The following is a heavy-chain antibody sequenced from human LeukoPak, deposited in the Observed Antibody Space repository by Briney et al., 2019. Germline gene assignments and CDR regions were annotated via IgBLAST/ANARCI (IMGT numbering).Heavy chain of an antibody. D-gene: IGHD3-10*01. CDR2: INPNSGGT. CDR1: GYTFTGYY. V-gene: IGHV1-2*02. CDR3: ARVRGVSYWFDP. Sequence: ASVKVSCKASGYTFTGYYMHWVRQAPGQGLEWMGWINPNSGGTNYAQKFQGRVTMTRDTSISTAYMELSRLRSDDTAVYYCARVRGVSYWFDPWGQGTLVTVSS. J-gene: IGHJ5*02.